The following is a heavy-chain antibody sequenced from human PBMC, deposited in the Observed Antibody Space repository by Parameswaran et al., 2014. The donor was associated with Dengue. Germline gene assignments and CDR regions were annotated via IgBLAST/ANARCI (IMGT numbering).Heavy chain of an antibody. Sequence: VRQAPGKELEWIGYIFYSGSINYNPSLKSRVTISVDTSKNQFSLNLNSATAADTAVYYCARLRRPNYYYGSGTYQGPPYSYFDPWGQGTLVTVSS. CDR3: ARLRRPNYYYGSGTYQGPPYSYFDP. D-gene: IGHD3-10*01. CDR2: IFYSGSI. J-gene: IGHJ5*02. V-gene: IGHV4-59*08.